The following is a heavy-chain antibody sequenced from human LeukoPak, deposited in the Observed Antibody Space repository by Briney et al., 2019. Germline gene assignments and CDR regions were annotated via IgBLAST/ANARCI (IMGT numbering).Heavy chain of an antibody. CDR2: MHVWGSS. CDR1: GGSISDYF. J-gene: IGHJ4*02. Sequence: PSEGLSLTCTVSGGSISDYFWSWIRQPPGKGLEWIGYMHVWGSSNYHPSLKSRVTISVDTIKNQFSLRLSSVTAADTAVYYCARALPGYFDCWGQGTLVIVSS. V-gene: IGHV4-59*01. CDR3: ARALPGYFDC.